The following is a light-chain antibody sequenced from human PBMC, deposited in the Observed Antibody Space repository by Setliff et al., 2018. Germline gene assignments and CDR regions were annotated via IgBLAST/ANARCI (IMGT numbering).Light chain of an antibody. CDR2: DFT. CDR1: YSDVGKYNL. Sequence: QSALAQPASVSGSPGQSITISCTGTYSDVGKYNLVSWYQQHPGKAPKLILYDFTTRPSGVSDRFSGSKSANTASLTISGLQAEDEADYCCCSYAGSSTFVFGGGTKGTVL. V-gene: IGLV2-23*02. CDR3: CSYAGSSTFV. J-gene: IGLJ1*01.